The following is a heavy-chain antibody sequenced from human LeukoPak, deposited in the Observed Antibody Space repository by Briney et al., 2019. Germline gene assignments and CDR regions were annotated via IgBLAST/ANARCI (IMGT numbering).Heavy chain of an antibody. D-gene: IGHD5-12*01. Sequence: EASVKVSCKASGYTFTSYGISWVRQAPGQGLEWMGWISAYNGNTNYAQKLQGRVTMTTDTSTSTAYMELRSLRSDDTAVYYCARGADSGYDFLSWFDPWGQGTLVTVSS. J-gene: IGHJ5*02. V-gene: IGHV1-18*01. CDR1: GYTFTSYG. CDR2: ISAYNGNT. CDR3: ARGADSGYDFLSWFDP.